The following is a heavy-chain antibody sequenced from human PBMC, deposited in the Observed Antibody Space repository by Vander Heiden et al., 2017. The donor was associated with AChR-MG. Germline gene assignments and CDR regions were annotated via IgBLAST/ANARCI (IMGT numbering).Heavy chain of an antibody. Sequence: QVLLQQWGAALLKPSETLSLTCAVYGGALSGYYWTWIRQPPGKGLEWIGEITHSGSTNYNPSLKNRVTISVDTSKNQFSLKLSSVTAADPAVYYCAGGQRWLQRSFDYWGQGTLVTVSS. V-gene: IGHV4-34*01. CDR2: ITHSGST. J-gene: IGHJ4*02. CDR3: AGGQRWLQRSFDY. CDR1: GGALSGYY. D-gene: IGHD5-18*01.